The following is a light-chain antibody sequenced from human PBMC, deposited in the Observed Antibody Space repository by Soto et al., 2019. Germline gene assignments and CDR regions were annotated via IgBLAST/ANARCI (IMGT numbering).Light chain of an antibody. V-gene: IGKV1-12*01. CDR3: QQCNSFPIS. Sequence: DIQMTQSPSSVSASVGDRVTITCRASQGISNCLAWYQQKPGKAPQLLSYSASTIQSGVPSRFSGSGSGTDFTLTISSLQPEDFATYYCQQCNSFPISFGQGTRLEIK. CDR2: SAS. CDR1: QGISNC. J-gene: IGKJ5*01.